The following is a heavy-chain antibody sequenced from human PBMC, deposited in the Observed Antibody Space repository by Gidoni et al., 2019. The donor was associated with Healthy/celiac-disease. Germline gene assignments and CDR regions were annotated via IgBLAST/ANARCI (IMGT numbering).Heavy chain of an antibody. CDR1: GGSISSYY. CDR2: IYYSGST. J-gene: IGHJ6*02. Sequence: QVQLQESGPGLVKPSETLSLTCTVSGGSISSYYWSWIRQPPGKGLEWIGYIYYSGSTNYNPSLKSRVTISVDTSKNQFSLKLSSVTAADTAVYYCARSSVNQQQLKPYYYGMDVWGQGTTVTVSS. CDR3: ARSSVNQQQLKPYYYGMDV. V-gene: IGHV4-59*01. D-gene: IGHD6-13*01.